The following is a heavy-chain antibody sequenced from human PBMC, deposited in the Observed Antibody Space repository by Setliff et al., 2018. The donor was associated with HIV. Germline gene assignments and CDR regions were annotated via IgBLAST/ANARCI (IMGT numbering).Heavy chain of an antibody. D-gene: IGHD2-15*01. J-gene: IGHJ5*02. CDR1: GLTFSSYS. CDR2: ISPSSSTL. V-gene: IGHV3-48*01. CDR3: ARRHCGGNSCSVNWFDP. Sequence: GGSLRLSCVASGLTFSSYSMNWVRQAPGKGLEWVSYISPSSSTLYYADSVKGRFTISRDNAKNSLYLQMNSLRADDTAVYYCARRHCGGNSCSVNWFDPWGQGTLVTVSS.